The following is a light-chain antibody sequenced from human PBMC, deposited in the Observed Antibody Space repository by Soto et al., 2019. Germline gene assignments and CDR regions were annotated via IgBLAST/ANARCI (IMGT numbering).Light chain of an antibody. J-gene: IGKJ1*01. V-gene: IGKV1-5*01. CDR2: DAS. CDR1: QSISSW. Sequence: DIQMPQSPSTLSASVGDRVTITFQASQSISSWLAWYQQKPGKAPKLLIYDASGLGSGVPSRFSGSGSGTEFTLTISSLQPDDFATYYCQQYNSYSRSMTFGQGTKV. CDR3: QQYNSYSRSMT.